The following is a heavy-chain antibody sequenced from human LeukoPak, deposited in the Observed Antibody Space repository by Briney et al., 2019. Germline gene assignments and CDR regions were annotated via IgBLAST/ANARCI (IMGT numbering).Heavy chain of an antibody. CDR1: GYTFTGYY. CDR2: IKPNSGGT. D-gene: IGHD2-2*01. Sequence: ASVKVSCKASGYTFTGYYMHWVRQAPGQGLEWMGWIKPNSGGTNYAQKFQGRVTMTRDTSISTAYMELSRPRSDDTAVYYCARDPIQVVVPAAIGWFDPWGQGTLVTVSS. CDR3: ARDPIQVVVPAAIGWFDP. J-gene: IGHJ5*02. V-gene: IGHV1-2*02.